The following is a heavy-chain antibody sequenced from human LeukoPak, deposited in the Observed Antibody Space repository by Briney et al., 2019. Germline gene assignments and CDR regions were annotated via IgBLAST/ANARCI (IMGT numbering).Heavy chain of an antibody. J-gene: IGHJ4*02. V-gene: IGHV1-18*01. D-gene: IGHD6-19*01. Sequence: ASVKVSCKVSGYTLTELSMHWVRQAPGKGLEWMGWISAYNGNTNYAQKLQGRVTMTTDTSTSTAYMDLRSLRSDDTAVYYCARGGDSSGWYVFDYWGQGTLVTVSS. CDR3: ARGGDSSGWYVFDY. CDR2: ISAYNGNT. CDR1: GYTLTELS.